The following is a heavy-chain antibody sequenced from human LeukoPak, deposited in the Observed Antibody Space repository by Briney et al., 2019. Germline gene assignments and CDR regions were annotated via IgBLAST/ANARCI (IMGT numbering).Heavy chain of an antibody. CDR2: IIPIFGTA. Sequence: SVKVSCKASGGTFSSYAISWVRQAPGQGLEWMGGIIPIFGTANYAQKFQGRVTMTRDTSTSTVYMELSSLRSEDTAVYYCARGMRGCSGGSCYSELDYWGQGTLVTVSS. D-gene: IGHD2-15*01. CDR1: GGTFSSYA. J-gene: IGHJ4*02. CDR3: ARGMRGCSGGSCYSELDY. V-gene: IGHV1-69*05.